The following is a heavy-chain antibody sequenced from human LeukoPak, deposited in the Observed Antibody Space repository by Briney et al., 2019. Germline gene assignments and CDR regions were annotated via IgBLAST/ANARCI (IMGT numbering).Heavy chain of an antibody. V-gene: IGHV1-2*06. CDR1: GYTFTGYY. Sequence: VASVKVSCKASGYTFTGYYVHWVRQAPGQGLEWMGRINPNSGDTNYAQKFQGRVTMTRDTSISTAYMELSRLRSDDTAVYYCARVGRESSTGWLDYWGQGTLVTVSS. J-gene: IGHJ4*02. CDR2: INPNSGDT. CDR3: ARVGRESSTGWLDY. D-gene: IGHD6-19*01.